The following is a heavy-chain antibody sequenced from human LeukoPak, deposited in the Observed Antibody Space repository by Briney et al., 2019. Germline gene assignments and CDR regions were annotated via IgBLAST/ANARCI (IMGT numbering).Heavy chain of an antibody. CDR2: TYQRSKWYN. J-gene: IGHJ4*02. V-gene: IGHV6-1*01. CDR3: ARSPSPDSSGWYFDY. D-gene: IGHD6-19*01. Sequence: SQTLSLTCAISGDSVSINSAAWNWIRQSPSRGLEWLGRTYQRSKWYNDYAVSVKSRITINPDISKNQFSLQLNSVTSEDTAVYYCARSPSPDSSGWYFDYWGQGTLVTVSS. CDR1: GDSVSINSAA.